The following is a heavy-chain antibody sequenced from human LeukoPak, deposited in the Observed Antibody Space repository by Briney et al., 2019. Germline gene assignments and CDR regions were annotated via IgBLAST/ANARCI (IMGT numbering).Heavy chain of an antibody. J-gene: IGHJ4*02. CDR1: GFTFSDHY. Sequence: PGGSLRLSCAASGFTFSDHYMDWVRQAPGKGLEWVGRTRNRAYSYTTEYAASVKGRFTISRDDSKNSLYPQMNSLTTDDTAVHYCAASKENYRQLNYWGQGTLVTVSS. D-gene: IGHD1-7*01. V-gene: IGHV3-72*01. CDR3: AASKENYRQLNY. CDR2: TRNRAYSYTT.